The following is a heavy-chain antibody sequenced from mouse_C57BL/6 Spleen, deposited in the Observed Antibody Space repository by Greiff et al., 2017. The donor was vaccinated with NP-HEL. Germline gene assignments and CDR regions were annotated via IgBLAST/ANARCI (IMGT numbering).Heavy chain of an antibody. J-gene: IGHJ3*01. CDR1: GFTFSSYA. CDR3: ARDQDYDGPWFAY. D-gene: IGHD2-4*01. CDR2: ISDGGSYT. V-gene: IGHV5-4*01. Sequence: DVQLVESGGGLVKPGGSLKLSCAASGFTFSSYAMSWVRQTPEKRLEWVATISDGGSYTYYPDNVKGRFTISRDNAKNNLYLHMSHLKSEDTAMYYCARDQDYDGPWFAYWGQGTLVTVSA.